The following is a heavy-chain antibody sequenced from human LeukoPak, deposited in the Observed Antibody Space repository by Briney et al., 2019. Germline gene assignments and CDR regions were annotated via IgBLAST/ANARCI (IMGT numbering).Heavy chain of an antibody. J-gene: IGHJ6*02. Sequence: ASVKVSCKASGYTFTNYAIHWVRQAPGQRLEWMGWSNAGNGNTKYSQEFQGRVTITRDTSACTAYLELSSLRSEDMAVYYCARGGYCTNGVCYHPYGMDVWGQGTTVTVSS. CDR3: ARGGYCTNGVCYHPYGMDV. CDR1: GYTFTNYA. CDR2: SNAGNGNT. V-gene: IGHV1-3*02. D-gene: IGHD2-8*01.